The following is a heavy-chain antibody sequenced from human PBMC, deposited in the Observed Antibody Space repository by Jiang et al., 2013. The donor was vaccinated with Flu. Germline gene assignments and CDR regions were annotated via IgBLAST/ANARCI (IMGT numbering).Heavy chain of an antibody. Sequence: GPGLVKPSQTLSLICTVSGASISSGNYHWSWIRQSAGEGLEWIASISATGITAYRPSLRSRLTISFDTSKNQVSLELSSVTAADTAVYYCARGKIPAAREVDYWGQGTL. D-gene: IGHD2-2*01. V-gene: IGHV4-61*02. CDR3: ARGKIPAAREVDY. J-gene: IGHJ4*02. CDR1: GASISSGNYH. CDR2: ISATGIT.